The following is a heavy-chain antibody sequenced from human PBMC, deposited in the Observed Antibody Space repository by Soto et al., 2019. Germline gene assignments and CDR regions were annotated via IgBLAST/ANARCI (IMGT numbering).Heavy chain of an antibody. D-gene: IGHD2-2*01. Sequence: QVQLVQSGAEVKKPGASVKVSCKASGYTFTSYGISWVRQAPGQGLEWMGWISAYNGNTNYAQKLQGRVTMTTDTSTSTACMELRSLRSDDTAVYYCARSGSSTSPPGNWFDPWGQGTLVTVSS. CDR2: ISAYNGNT. CDR3: ARSGSSTSPPGNWFDP. V-gene: IGHV1-18*01. J-gene: IGHJ5*02. CDR1: GYTFTSYG.